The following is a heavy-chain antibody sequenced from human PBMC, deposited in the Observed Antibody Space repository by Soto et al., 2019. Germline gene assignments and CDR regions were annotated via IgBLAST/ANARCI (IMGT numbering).Heavy chain of an antibody. J-gene: IGHJ4*02. CDR3: AKSNRQLVRGYYFDY. Sequence: EVQLLESGGGLVQPGGSLRLSCAASGFTFSSYAMSWVRQAPGKGLEWVSAISGSGGSTYYADSVKGRFTISRDNSENTLYLQMNSLRAEDTAVYYCAKSNRQLVRGYYFDYWGQGTLVTVSS. CDR2: ISGSGGST. V-gene: IGHV3-23*01. CDR1: GFTFSSYA. D-gene: IGHD6-6*01.